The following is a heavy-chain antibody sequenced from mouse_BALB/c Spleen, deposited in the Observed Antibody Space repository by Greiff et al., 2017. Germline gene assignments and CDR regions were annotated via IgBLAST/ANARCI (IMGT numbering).Heavy chain of an antibody. CDR1: GFSLSRYS. Sequence: QVQLKESGPGLVAPSQSLSITCTVSGFSLSRYSVHWVRQPPGKGLEWLGMIWGGGSTDYNSALKSRLSISKDNSKSQVFLKMNSLQTDDTAMYYCARGTTVVEPFWYFDVGGAGTTVTVSS. CDR2: IWGGGST. J-gene: IGHJ1*01. D-gene: IGHD1-1*01. CDR3: ARGTTVVEPFWYFDV. V-gene: IGHV2-6-4*01.